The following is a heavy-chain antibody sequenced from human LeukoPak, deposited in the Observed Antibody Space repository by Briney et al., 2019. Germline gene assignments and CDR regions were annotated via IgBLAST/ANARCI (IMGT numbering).Heavy chain of an antibody. CDR1: GSTFGDYA. V-gene: IGHV3-49*04. Sequence: PGGSLRLSCTASGSTFGDYAMSWARQAPGQGLEWLGFIRSKVYGETTEYAASVKGRFTVSRDDSNSLAYLEMNSLQTEDTAVYYCTRLVPYLDYWGQGTLVTVSS. CDR2: IRSKVYGETT. CDR3: TRLVPYLDY. D-gene: IGHD2-2*01. J-gene: IGHJ4*02.